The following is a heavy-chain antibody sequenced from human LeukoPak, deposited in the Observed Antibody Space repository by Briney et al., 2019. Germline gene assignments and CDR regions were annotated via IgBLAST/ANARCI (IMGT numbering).Heavy chain of an antibody. CDR3: ARGSRSSWGAPDYYYYYMDV. V-gene: IGHV1-8*01. CDR1: GYTFTSYD. Sequence: ASVKVSCKASGYTFTSYDINWARQATGQGLEWMGWMNPNSGNTGYAQKFQGRVTMTRNTSISTAYMELSSLRSEDTAVYYCARGSRSSWGAPDYYYYYMDVWGKGTTVTVSS. J-gene: IGHJ6*03. CDR2: MNPNSGNT. D-gene: IGHD3-16*01.